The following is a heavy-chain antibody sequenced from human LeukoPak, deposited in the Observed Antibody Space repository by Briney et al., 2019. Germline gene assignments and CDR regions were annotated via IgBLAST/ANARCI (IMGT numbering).Heavy chain of an antibody. D-gene: IGHD1-26*01. CDR1: GGSISSYY. J-gene: IGHJ4*02. CDR2: IYHSGST. CDR3: ARSMGATRVDY. Sequence: SETLSLTCTVSGGSISSYYWSWIRQPPGKGLEWIGYIYHSGSTYYNPSLKSRVTISVDRSKNQFSLKLSSVTAADTAVYYCARSMGATRVDYWGQGTLVTVSS. V-gene: IGHV4-59*12.